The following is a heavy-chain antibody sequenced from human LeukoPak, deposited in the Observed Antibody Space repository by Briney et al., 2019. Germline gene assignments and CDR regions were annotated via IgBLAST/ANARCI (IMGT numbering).Heavy chain of an antibody. D-gene: IGHD3-16*02. Sequence: GGSLRLSCAASGFTFNSHHMSWVRQAPGKGLEWVSAIDGNGDKTYYADSVKGRFTISRDNAKNSLYLQMNSLRAEDTALYYCAKDIDSDPPYGMDVWGQGTTVTVSS. CDR1: GFTFNSHH. V-gene: IGHV3-23*01. CDR2: IDGNGDKT. CDR3: AKDIDSDPPYGMDV. J-gene: IGHJ6*02.